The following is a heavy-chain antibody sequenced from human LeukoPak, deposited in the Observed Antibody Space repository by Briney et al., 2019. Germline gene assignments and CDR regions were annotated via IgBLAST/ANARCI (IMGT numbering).Heavy chain of an antibody. CDR1: GFTFTSYA. J-gene: IGHJ4*02. V-gene: IGHV3-30*04. Sequence: GGSLRLSCAASGFTFTSYAMHWVRHTPGKGREWVAVISYDGSNKYYADSVKGRFTISRDNSKNTLYLQMNRLRAEDTAMYCCARYDVWGSYRAFDYWGQGTLVTVSS. CDR2: ISYDGSNK. CDR3: ARYDVWGSYRAFDY. D-gene: IGHD3-16*02.